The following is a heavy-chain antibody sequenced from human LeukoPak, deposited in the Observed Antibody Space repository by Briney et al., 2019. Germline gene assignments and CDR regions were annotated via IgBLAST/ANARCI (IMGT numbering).Heavy chain of an antibody. CDR1: GFTFSSYA. CDR2: ISYDGSNK. CDR3: ARDQHWIAAAGVFDY. J-gene: IGHJ4*02. D-gene: IGHD6-13*01. V-gene: IGHV3-30*04. Sequence: GGTLRLSCAASGFTFSSYAMHWVRQAPGKGLEWVAVISYDGSNKYYADSVKGRFTISRDNSKNTLYLQMNSLRAEDTAVYYCARDQHWIAAAGVFDYWGQGTLVTVSS.